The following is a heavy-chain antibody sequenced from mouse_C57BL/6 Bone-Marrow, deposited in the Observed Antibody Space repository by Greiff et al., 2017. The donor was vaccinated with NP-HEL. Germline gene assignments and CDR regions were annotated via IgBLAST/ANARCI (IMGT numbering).Heavy chain of an antibody. J-gene: IGHJ3*01. V-gene: IGHV5-4*01. CDR3: ARAYDYDGWFAY. D-gene: IGHD2-4*01. CDR2: ISDGGSYT. Sequence: DVHLVESGGGLVKPGGSLKLSCAASGFTFSSYAMSWVRQTPEKRLEWVATISDGGSYTYYPDNVKGRFTISRDNAKNNLYLQMSHLKSEDTAMYYCARAYDYDGWFAYWGQGTLVTVSA. CDR1: GFTFSSYA.